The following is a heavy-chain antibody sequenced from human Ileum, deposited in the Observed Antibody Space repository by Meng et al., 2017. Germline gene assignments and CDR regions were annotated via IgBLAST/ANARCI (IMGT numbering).Heavy chain of an antibody. D-gene: IGHD2-8*01. CDR2: IYSNGNT. CDR1: GGSISSGDYY. V-gene: IGHV4-30-4*01. Sequence: QVQLQESGLRLVKPSQTLSLTCTVSGGSISSGDYYWSWVRQSPGKGPEWIGYIYSNGNTYSNPSLRGRLMISIDTSKNQFSLKLSSVTAADTAVYYCARAPKYCTNAVCSRPLDSWGQGTLVTVSS. CDR3: ARAPKYCTNAVCSRPLDS. J-gene: IGHJ4*02.